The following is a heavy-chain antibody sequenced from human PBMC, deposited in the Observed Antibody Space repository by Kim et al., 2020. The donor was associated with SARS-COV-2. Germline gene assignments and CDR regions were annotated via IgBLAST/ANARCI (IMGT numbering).Heavy chain of an antibody. J-gene: IGHJ3*02. Sequence: GGSLRLSCAASGFTFSSYWMSWVRQAPGKGLEWVANIKQDGSEKYYVDSVKGRFTISRDNAKNSLYLQMNSLRAEDTAVYYCARDGVVVTPDAFDIWGQGTMVTVSS. V-gene: IGHV3-7*01. D-gene: IGHD2-21*02. CDR2: IKQDGSEK. CDR1: GFTFSSYW. CDR3: ARDGVVVTPDAFDI.